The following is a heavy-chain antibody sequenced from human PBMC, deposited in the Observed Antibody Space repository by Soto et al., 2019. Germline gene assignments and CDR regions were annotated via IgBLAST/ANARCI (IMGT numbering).Heavy chain of an antibody. D-gene: IGHD6-19*01. CDR3: AKDGGGSYSSGWTDAGYFDY. J-gene: IGHJ4*02. CDR1: GFTFSSYW. Sequence: GGSLRLSCAASGFTFSSYWMSWVRQAPGKGLEWVANIKEDGSDMYYADSVKGRFTISRDNSKNTLYLQMNSLRAEDTAVYYCAKDGGGSYSSGWTDAGYFDYWGQGTLVTVSS. CDR2: IKEDGSDM. V-gene: IGHV3-7*03.